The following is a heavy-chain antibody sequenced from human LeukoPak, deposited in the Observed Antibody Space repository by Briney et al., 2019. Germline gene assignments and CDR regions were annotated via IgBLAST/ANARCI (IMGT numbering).Heavy chain of an antibody. J-gene: IGHJ6*04. Sequence: GGSLRLSCAASGFTFSSYGMHWVRQAPGKGLEWVSYISSSGSTIYYADSVKGRFTISRDNAKNSLYLKMNSLRAEDTAVYYCAELGITMIGGVWGKGTTVTISS. CDR1: GFTFSSYG. V-gene: IGHV3-48*04. CDR3: AELGITMIGGV. CDR2: ISSSGSTI. D-gene: IGHD3-10*02.